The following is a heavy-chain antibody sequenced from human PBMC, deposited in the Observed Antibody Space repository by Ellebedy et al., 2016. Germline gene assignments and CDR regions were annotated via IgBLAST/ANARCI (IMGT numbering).Heavy chain of an antibody. D-gene: IGHD6-13*01. CDR3: VKGASSGSWVTMEY. J-gene: IGHJ4*02. V-gene: IGHV3-23*01. CDR2: ITGDTGTT. Sequence: GGSLRLSCAASGFTLNTYAMTWIRQAAGGGLEWVSAITGDTGTTYYADSVKGRFTISRDISRNTLYLQMNSLRVEDTALYYCVKGASSGSWVTMEYWGQGALVTVSS. CDR1: GFTLNTYA.